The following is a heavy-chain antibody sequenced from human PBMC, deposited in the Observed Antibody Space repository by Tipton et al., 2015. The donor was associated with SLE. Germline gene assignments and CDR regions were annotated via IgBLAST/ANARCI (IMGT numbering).Heavy chain of an antibody. CDR1: GGSISSYY. J-gene: IGHJ3*02. V-gene: IGHV4-59*12. Sequence: TLSLTCTVSGGSISSYYWSWIRQPPGKGLEWIGYIYYSGSTNYNPSLKSRVTISVDTSKNQFSLKLSSVTAADTAVYYCAGQGGLGYAFDIWGQGTMVTVSS. CDR2: IYYSGST. D-gene: IGHD3/OR15-3a*01. CDR3: AGQGGLGYAFDI.